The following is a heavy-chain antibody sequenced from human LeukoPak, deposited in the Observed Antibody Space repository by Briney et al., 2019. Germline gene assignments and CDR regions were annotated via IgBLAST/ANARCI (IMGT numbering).Heavy chain of an antibody. Sequence: SETLSLTCTVSGGSISSYYWSWIRQPPGKGLEWIGYIYYSGSTNCNPSLKSRVTISVDTSKNQFSLRLSSVTAADTAVYYCANTHLAAPPFDYWGQGTLVTVSS. J-gene: IGHJ4*02. CDR2: IYYSGST. CDR3: ANTHLAAPPFDY. CDR1: GGSISSYY. V-gene: IGHV4-59*08. D-gene: IGHD6-6*01.